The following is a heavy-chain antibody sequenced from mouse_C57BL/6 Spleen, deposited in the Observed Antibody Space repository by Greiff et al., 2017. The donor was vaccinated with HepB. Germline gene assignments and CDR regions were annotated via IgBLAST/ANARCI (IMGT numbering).Heavy chain of an antibody. CDR1: GYTFTSYW. V-gene: IGHV1-64*01. D-gene: IGHD2-10*02. CDR3: ARSSIRGEYYFDY. CDR2: IHPNSGST. J-gene: IGHJ2*01. Sequence: QVQLQQPGAELVKPGASVKLSCKASGYTFTSYWMHWVKQRPGQGLEWIGMIHPNSGSTNYNEKFKSKATLTVDKSSSTAYMQLSSLTSEDSAGYYCARSSIRGEYYFDYWGQGTTLTVSS.